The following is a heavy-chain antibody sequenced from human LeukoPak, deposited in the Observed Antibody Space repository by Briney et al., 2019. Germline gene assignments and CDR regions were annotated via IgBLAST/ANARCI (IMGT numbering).Heavy chain of an antibody. CDR1: GFTFSSYA. Sequence: QTGRSLRLSCAASGFTFSSYAMHWVRQAPGKGLEWVAVISYDGSNKYYADSVKGRFTISRDNSKNTLYLQMNSLRAEDTAVYYCAKGGTALNFHMDVWGQGTTVTVSS. CDR2: ISYDGSNK. V-gene: IGHV3-30*04. J-gene: IGHJ6*02. D-gene: IGHD1-1*01. CDR3: AKGGTALNFHMDV.